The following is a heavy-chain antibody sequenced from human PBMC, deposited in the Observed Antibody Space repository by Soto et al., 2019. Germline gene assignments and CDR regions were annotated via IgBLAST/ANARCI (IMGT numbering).Heavy chain of an antibody. Sequence: VQLVESGGGVVSPGGSLRLSRVGSGFSFRDHSMNWVRQPPGKGLQWISYISSSSENIYYADSVKGRFTVSRDNAKNTLFLQMNSLRDDDSAIYYCARLPKGSVVTGWGQGSLVTVSS. V-gene: IGHV3-48*02. D-gene: IGHD2-21*02. CDR3: ARLPKGSVVTG. CDR2: ISSSSENI. J-gene: IGHJ4*01. CDR1: GFSFRDHS.